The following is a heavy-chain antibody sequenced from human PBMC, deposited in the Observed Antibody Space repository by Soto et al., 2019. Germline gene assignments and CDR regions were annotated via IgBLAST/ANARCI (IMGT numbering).Heavy chain of an antibody. Sequence: SETLSLTCTVSGDSISSSTYYWAWIRQPPGKGLEWIGNIFYSGITYYNPSLRSRITMSVDTSKNQFSLNLSSLTAADTAVYYCARAPKVSGSAQTRPDFWGQGSLVTVSS. CDR1: GDSISSSTYY. J-gene: IGHJ4*02. D-gene: IGHD6-6*01. V-gene: IGHV4-39*01. CDR3: ARAPKVSGSAQTRPDF. CDR2: IFYSGIT.